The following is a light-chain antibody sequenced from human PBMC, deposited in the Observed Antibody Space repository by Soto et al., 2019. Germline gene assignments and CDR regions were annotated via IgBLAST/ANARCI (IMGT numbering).Light chain of an antibody. V-gene: IGKV3-20*01. J-gene: IGKJ2*01. Sequence: ELVLTQSPGTLSLSPGERATLSCRASQSVSSSYLAWYQQKPGQAPRLLIYGASSRATGIPDGFSGSGSGTDFALTIGRLEPEDFAVYYCEQYCSSPYTCVQGTKLESK. CDR2: GAS. CDR3: EQYCSSPYT. CDR1: QSVSSSY.